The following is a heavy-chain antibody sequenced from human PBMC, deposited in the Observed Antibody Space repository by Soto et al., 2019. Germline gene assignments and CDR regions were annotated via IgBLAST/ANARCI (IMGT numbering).Heavy chain of an antibody. CDR2: SRNKANSYNT. Sequence: EVQLVQSGGGLVQPGGSLRLSCAASGFTFSDYYMDWVRQVPEKGLEWLGRSRNKANSYNTEYVPSVKGRFSISRDDSKDSMYLQMNSLKSEDSAVYYCARDTGGSYDYWGQGALVTVSS. CDR1: GFTFSDYY. V-gene: IGHV3-72*01. CDR3: ARDTGGSYDY. D-gene: IGHD3-16*01. J-gene: IGHJ4*02.